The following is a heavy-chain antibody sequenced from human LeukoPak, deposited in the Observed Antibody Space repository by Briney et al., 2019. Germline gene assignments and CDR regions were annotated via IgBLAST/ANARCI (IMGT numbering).Heavy chain of an antibody. CDR3: AREDYDFWSGYSRRALGY. V-gene: IGHV3-23*01. J-gene: IGHJ4*02. D-gene: IGHD3-3*01. Sequence: GGSLRLSCAASGFTFSSYAMSWVRQAPGKGLEWVSAISGSGSTIYYADSVKGRFTISRDNAKNSLYLQMNSLRAEDTAVYYCAREDYDFWSGYSRRALGYWGQGTLVAVSS. CDR1: GFTFSSYA. CDR2: ISGSGSTI.